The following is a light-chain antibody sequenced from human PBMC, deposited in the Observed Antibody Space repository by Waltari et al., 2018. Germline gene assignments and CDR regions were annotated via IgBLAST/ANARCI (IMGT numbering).Light chain of an antibody. V-gene: IGLV7-43*01. CDR2: STS. J-gene: IGLJ3*02. CDR3: LLYFGGAWV. Sequence: QTVVTQEPSLTVSPGGTVTLTCASNTGAVTSTYYPNWFQQKPGQAPRGLIYSTSNKHSWTPARFSGSLLGGKAALTLSGVQLEDEAEYYCLLYFGGAWVFGGGTKLIVL. CDR1: TGAVTSTYY.